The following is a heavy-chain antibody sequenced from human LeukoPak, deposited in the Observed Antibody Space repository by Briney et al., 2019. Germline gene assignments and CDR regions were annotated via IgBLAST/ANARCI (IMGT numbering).Heavy chain of an antibody. V-gene: IGHV3-30*18. CDR1: GFSFRSYG. CDR3: AKGESITSAWFDS. J-gene: IGHJ5*01. Sequence: GRSLRLSCAASGFSFRSYGMHWVRQAPGKELEWVAVISSDEINEYYADSVKGRFTISRDNSKNTLYLQINSLRGEDTAVYYCAKGESITSAWFDSWGQGTLVTVSS. D-gene: IGHD5-24*01. CDR2: ISSDEINE.